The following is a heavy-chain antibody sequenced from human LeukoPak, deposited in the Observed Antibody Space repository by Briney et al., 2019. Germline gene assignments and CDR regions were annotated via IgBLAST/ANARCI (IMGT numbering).Heavy chain of an antibody. J-gene: IGHJ6*02. D-gene: IGHD2-2*01. CDR2: MNPHSGGT. CDR1: GYTLTVHY. CDR3: ARGQRTITGMDV. Sequence: GASVKVSCTPPGYTLTVHYIHRGRPAPGQRLERLGWMNPHSGGTNYAQNFRGSVTITTDTSINTAYLELTGLTHDDTALYYCARGQRTITGMDVWGQGTTVAVSS. V-gene: IGHV1-2*02.